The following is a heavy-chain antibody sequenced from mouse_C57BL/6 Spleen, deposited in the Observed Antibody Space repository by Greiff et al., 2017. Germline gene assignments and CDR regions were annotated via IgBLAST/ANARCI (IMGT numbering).Heavy chain of an antibody. J-gene: IGHJ3*01. CDR2: ISSGGSYT. Sequence: EVQLVESGGDLVKPGGSLKLSCAASGFTFSSYGMSWVRQTPDKRLEWVATISSGGSYTYYPDSVKGRFTISRDNAKNTLYLQMSSLKSEDTAMYYCASDPPWFAYWGQGTLVTVSA. CDR1: GFTFSSYG. V-gene: IGHV5-6*01. CDR3: ASDPPWFAY.